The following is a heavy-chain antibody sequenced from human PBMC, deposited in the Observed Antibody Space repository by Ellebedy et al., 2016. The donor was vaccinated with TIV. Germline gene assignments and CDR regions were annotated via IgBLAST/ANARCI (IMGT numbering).Heavy chain of an antibody. J-gene: IGHJ4*02. CDR2: IIPILGIT. D-gene: IGHD1-26*01. CDR3: ASGSYYFDN. V-gene: IGHV1-69*04. Sequence: AASVKVSCKASGGTFSSYAISWVRQAPGQGLEWMGRIIPILGITNYAQKFQGRVTITADKSTSTAYMELTSLRSEDTAIYYCASGSYYFDNWGQGTLVTVSS. CDR1: GGTFSSYA.